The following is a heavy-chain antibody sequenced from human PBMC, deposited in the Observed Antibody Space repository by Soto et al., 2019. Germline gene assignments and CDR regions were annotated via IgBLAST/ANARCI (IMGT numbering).Heavy chain of an antibody. CDR2: INHSGST. CDR1: GGSFSGYY. D-gene: IGHD2-2*01. J-gene: IGHJ6*03. CDR3: ARLGYCSSTSCSSYYYYYMDV. Sequence: QVQLQQWGAGLLKPSETLSLTCAVYGGSFSGYYWSWIRQPPGKGLEWIGEINHSGSTNYNPSLKSRVTKSVDTSKNQFSLKLSSVTAADTAVYYCARLGYCSSTSCSSYYYYYMDVWGKGTTVTVSS. V-gene: IGHV4-34*01.